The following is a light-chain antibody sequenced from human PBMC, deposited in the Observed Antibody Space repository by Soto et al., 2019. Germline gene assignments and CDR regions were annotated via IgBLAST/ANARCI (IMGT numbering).Light chain of an antibody. V-gene: IGKV3-20*01. CDR3: QQYVNSLT. J-gene: IGKJ4*01. Sequence: DIVLTQSPGTLSFSPGERGTLSCRASQSISSSYLAWYQQKPGQAPRLLIYGASTRATGIPDRFSGSGSGTDFTLTISRLEPEDFAVYYCQQYVNSLTFGGGTKVQIK. CDR2: GAS. CDR1: QSISSSY.